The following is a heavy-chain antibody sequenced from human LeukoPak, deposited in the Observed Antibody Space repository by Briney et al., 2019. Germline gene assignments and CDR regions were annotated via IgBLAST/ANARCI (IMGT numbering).Heavy chain of an antibody. D-gene: IGHD3-10*01. Sequence: SETLSLTCTVSGGSMSSYYWSWIRQPAGKGLEWIGRIYTSGSTNYNPSLKSRVTMSVDTYKNQFSLKLSSVTAADTAVYYCATDRRTSGGDFDYWGQGTLVTVSS. CDR2: IYTSGST. V-gene: IGHV4-4*07. CDR1: GGSMSSYY. J-gene: IGHJ4*02. CDR3: ATDRRTSGGDFDY.